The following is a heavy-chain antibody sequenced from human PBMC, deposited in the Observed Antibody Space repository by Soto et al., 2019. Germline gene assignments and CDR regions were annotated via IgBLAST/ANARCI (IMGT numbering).Heavy chain of an antibody. D-gene: IGHD1-1*01. CDR1: GFTFTNYA. CDR2: ISSSGGNT. Sequence: SGGSLRLSCIASGFTFTNYAMNWVRQAPGKGLEWISTISSSGGNTYYADSVRGRFTVSRDNSKNTLYLQINNLRPEDTAIYYCAKPRGPTTYYFDYWGRGTLVTVSS. J-gene: IGHJ4*02. V-gene: IGHV3-23*01. CDR3: AKPRGPTTYYFDY.